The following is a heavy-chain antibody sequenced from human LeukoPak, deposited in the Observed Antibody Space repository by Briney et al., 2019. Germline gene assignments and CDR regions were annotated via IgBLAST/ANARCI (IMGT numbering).Heavy chain of an antibody. D-gene: IGHD4-11*01. CDR1: GGSISSYY. CDR2: IYYSGST. CDR3: ARSLQTNYYYYMDV. Sequence: SETLSLTCTVSGGSISSYYWSWIRQPPGKGLEWIGYIYYSGSTNYNPSLKSRVTMSVDTSKNQFSLKLSSVTAADTAVYYCARSLQTNYYYYMDVWGKGTTVTVSS. J-gene: IGHJ6*03. V-gene: IGHV4-59*12.